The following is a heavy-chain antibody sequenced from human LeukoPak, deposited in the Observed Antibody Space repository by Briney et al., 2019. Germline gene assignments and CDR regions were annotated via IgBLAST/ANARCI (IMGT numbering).Heavy chain of an antibody. D-gene: IGHD3-22*01. V-gene: IGHV3-23*01. Sequence: GGSLRPSCAASGFTFSSYAMSWVRQAPGKGLEWVSAISGSGGSTYYADSVKGRFTISRDNSKNTLYLQMNSLRAEDTAVYYCANPTLSGYYSNYYYGMDVWGQGTTVTVSS. J-gene: IGHJ6*02. CDR3: ANPTLSGYYSNYYYGMDV. CDR1: GFTFSSYA. CDR2: ISGSGGST.